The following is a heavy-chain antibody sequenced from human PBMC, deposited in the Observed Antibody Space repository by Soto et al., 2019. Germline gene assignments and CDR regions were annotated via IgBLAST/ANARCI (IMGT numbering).Heavy chain of an antibody. J-gene: IGHJ4*02. V-gene: IGHV3-53*01. D-gene: IGHD1-1*01. Sequence: GGSLRLSCAASGFTVSSNYMSWVRQAPGKGLEWVSGIDDRRDTTHYADSVKGRFTISRDTSKNTLYLQLNTLRADDTAVYYCAKDKPGTTSFDYWGQGTLVTVSS. CDR3: AKDKPGTTSFDY. CDR2: IDDRRDTT. CDR1: GFTVSSNY.